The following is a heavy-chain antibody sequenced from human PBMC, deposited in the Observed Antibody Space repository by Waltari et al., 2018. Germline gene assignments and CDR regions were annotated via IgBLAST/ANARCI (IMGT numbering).Heavy chain of an antibody. Sequence: QVQLQQWGAGLLKTSETLSLTCAVYGGSFSGYYWCWIRQPPGKGLEWIGEINHSGSTNYNPSLKSRVTISVDTSKNQFSLKLSSVTAADTAVYYCARERSRYFDLWGRGTLVTVSS. V-gene: IGHV4-34*01. J-gene: IGHJ2*01. CDR3: ARERSRYFDL. CDR1: GGSFSGYY. CDR2: INHSGST.